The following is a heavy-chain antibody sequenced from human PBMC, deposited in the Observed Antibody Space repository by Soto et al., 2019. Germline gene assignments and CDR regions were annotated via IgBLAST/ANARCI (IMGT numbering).Heavy chain of an antibody. J-gene: IGHJ6*03. CDR2: ISYDGSNK. CDR1: GFTFSSYG. Sequence: PGGSLRLSCAASGFTFSSYGMHWVRQAPGKGLEWVAVISYDGSNKYYADSVKGRFTISRDNSKNTLYLQMNSLRAEDTAVYYCAKIPPGRTTGTTHYYYYYYMDVWGKGTTVTVSS. D-gene: IGHD1-1*01. V-gene: IGHV3-30*18. CDR3: AKIPPGRTTGTTHYYYYYYMDV.